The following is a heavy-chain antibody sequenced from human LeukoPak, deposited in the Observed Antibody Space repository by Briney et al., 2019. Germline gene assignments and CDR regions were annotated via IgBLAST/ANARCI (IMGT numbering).Heavy chain of an antibody. V-gene: IGHV4-34*01. Sequence: SETLSLTCTVSGGSISSYYWSWLRQPPGKGLEWIGEINHSGSTNYNPSLKSRVTISVDTSKNQFSLKLSSVTAADTAVYYCARAITMVRGVIGWFDPWGQGTLVTVSS. CDR2: INHSGST. CDR3: ARAITMVRGVIGWFDP. D-gene: IGHD3-10*01. CDR1: GGSISSYY. J-gene: IGHJ5*02.